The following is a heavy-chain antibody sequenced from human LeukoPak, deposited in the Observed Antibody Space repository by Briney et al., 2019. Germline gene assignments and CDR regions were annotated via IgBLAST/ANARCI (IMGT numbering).Heavy chain of an antibody. J-gene: IGHJ6*04. CDR3: AELGITMIGGV. CDR2: ISGSGGSGGRT. CDR1: GYTFKGYG. D-gene: IGHD3-10*02. Sequence: GGSLRLSCEASGYTFKGYGLTWVRQAPGKGLEWVSGISGSGGSGGRTYYAESVKGRFTISRDNSEKTLYLQMNSLRAEDTAVYYCAELGITMIGGVWGKGTTVTISS. V-gene: IGHV3-23*01.